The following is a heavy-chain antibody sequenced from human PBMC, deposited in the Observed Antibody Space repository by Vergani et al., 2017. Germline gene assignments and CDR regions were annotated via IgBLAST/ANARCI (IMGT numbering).Heavy chain of an antibody. D-gene: IGHD3-3*01. CDR3: ARQYYDFWGGPNWFDP. V-gene: IGHV4-39*01. Sequence: QLQLQESGPGLVKPSETLSLTCTVSGGSISSSSYYWGWIRQPPGKGREWIGSIYYSGSTYYNPSLKSRVPISVDTSKNQFSLKLSSVTAADTAVYYCARQYYDFWGGPNWFDPWGQGTLVTVSS. CDR2: IYYSGST. J-gene: IGHJ5*02. CDR1: GGSISSSSYY.